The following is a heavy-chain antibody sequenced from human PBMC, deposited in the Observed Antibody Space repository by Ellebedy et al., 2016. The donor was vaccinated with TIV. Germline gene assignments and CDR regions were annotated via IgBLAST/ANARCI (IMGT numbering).Heavy chain of an antibody. CDR1: GGSISSSSYY. CDR2: INHSGST. J-gene: IGHJ1*01. Sequence: SETLSLXCTVSGGSISSSSYYWGWIRQPPGKGLEWIGEINHSGSTNYNPSLKSRVTISVDTSKNQFSLKLSSVTAADTAVYYCARDSVVVAATPYRYFQHWGQGTLVTVSS. CDR3: ARDSVVVAATPYRYFQH. V-gene: IGHV4-39*07. D-gene: IGHD2-15*01.